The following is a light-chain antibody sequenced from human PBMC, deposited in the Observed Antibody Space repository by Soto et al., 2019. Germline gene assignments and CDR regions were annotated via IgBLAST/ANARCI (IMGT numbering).Light chain of an antibody. CDR2: GAS. V-gene: IGKV3-20*01. Sequence: EIVLTQYPGTLSLSPGERATLSCRASQSVRSSHLAWYQQMPGQAPRLLIYGASNRATGIPDRFSGSGSGTDFTLTISRLEPEDFAVYYCQQYSSSPLTFGGGSKVDI. CDR1: QSVRSSH. J-gene: IGKJ4*01. CDR3: QQYSSSPLT.